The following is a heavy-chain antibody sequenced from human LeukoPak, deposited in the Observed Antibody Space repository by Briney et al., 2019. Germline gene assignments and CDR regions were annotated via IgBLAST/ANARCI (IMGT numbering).Heavy chain of an antibody. CDR2: IRSNGGST. Sequence: GGCLRLSCSASGFTFSNYAMHWVRQAPGKGLESVSAIRSNGGSTYYADSVKGRFTISRDNSKNTLYLQMNSLRPEDTAVYYCAKRPDDYSYGMDVWGQGTTVTVSS. CDR1: GFTFSNYA. J-gene: IGHJ6*02. V-gene: IGHV3-64*04. CDR3: AKRPDDYSYGMDV.